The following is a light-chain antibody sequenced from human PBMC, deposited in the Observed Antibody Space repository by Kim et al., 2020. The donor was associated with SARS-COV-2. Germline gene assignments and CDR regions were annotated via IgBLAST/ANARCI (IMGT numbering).Light chain of an antibody. CDR3: QQYNNWPIT. CDR1: QSVRSN. CDR2: GAS. V-gene: IGKV3-15*01. J-gene: IGKJ5*01. Sequence: IVMTQSPATLSVSPGERATLSCRASQSVRSNLAWYQQKPGQAPRLLIYGASTRATGIPARFSGSGSGTEFTLTISSLQSEDFAVYSCQQYNNWPITFGQGTRLEIK.